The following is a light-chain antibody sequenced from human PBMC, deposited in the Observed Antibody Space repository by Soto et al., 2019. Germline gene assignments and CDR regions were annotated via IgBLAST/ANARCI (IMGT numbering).Light chain of an antibody. J-gene: IGKJ4*01. CDR2: TSS. CDR3: QKHDNAPLP. Sequence: DIQMTQSPSSLSASVGDRVTITCRASQGIINYLAWYQQKPGKVPKLLIYTSSTLQSGVPSRFSGSGSGTDFTLTISSLQPEDVATYYCQKHDNAPLPFGGGTKVDI. V-gene: IGKV1-27*01. CDR1: QGIINY.